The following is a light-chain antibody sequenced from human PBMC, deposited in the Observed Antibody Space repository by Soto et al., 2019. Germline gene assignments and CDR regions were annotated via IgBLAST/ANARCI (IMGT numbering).Light chain of an antibody. V-gene: IGLV2-8*02. Sequence: QSALTQPPSASRSPGQSVTISCTGTSSDVGGYNYVSWYQQHPGKAPKLMIYEVSKRPSGVPDRFSGSKSGNTASLTVSGLQAEDEADYYCSSYAGSNMGVFGTGTKLTVL. J-gene: IGLJ1*01. CDR1: SSDVGGYNY. CDR3: SSYAGSNMGV. CDR2: EVS.